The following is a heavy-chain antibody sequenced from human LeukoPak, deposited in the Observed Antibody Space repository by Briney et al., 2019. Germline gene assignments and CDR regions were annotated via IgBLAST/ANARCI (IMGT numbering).Heavy chain of an antibody. CDR1: GFTFSSYS. Sequence: GGSLRLSCAASGFTFSSYSMNWVRQAPGKGLEWVSSISSSSSYIYYADSVKGRFTISRDNAKNSLYLQMNSLRAEDTAVYYCARDRSLYYYGSGSYFPFDYWGQGTLVTVSS. CDR2: ISSSSSYI. D-gene: IGHD3-10*01. V-gene: IGHV3-21*01. CDR3: ARDRSLYYYGSGSYFPFDY. J-gene: IGHJ4*02.